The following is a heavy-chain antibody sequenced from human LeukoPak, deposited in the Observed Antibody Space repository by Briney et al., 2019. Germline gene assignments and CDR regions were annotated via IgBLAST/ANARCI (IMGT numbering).Heavy chain of an antibody. V-gene: IGHV3-30*18. CDR1: GFTFSNSG. D-gene: IGHD3-22*01. Sequence: HPGGSLRLSCVASGFTFSNSGMHWVRQTPGKGLEWVAVISYDETNKNYADSVKGRFTISRDNSNNTLYLQMSSLRAEDTAVYYCAKDPNSSGYRHLDYWGQGTLVTVSS. CDR3: AKDPNSSGYRHLDY. J-gene: IGHJ4*02. CDR2: ISYDETNK.